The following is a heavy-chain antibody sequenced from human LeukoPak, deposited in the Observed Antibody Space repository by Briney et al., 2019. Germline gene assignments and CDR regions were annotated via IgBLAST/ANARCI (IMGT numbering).Heavy chain of an antibody. CDR3: ARHPGHKGRFDY. J-gene: IGHJ4*02. CDR2: INHSGSS. CDR1: GGSFSDYY. V-gene: IGHV4-34*01. Sequence: SETLSLTCAVHGGSFSDYYWSWIRQPPGKGLEWIGEINHSGSSNYNPSFKSRITISVDTSKNQFSLKLSSVTAADTAVYYCARHPGHKGRFDYWGQGTLVTVSS.